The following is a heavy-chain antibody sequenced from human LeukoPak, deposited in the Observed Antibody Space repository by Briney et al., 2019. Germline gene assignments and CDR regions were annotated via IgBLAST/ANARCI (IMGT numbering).Heavy chain of an antibody. CDR2: ISGSGGST. J-gene: IGHJ4*02. D-gene: IGHD3-9*01. CDR3: AKSVLLTGYYSPLDY. Sequence: GGSLRLSCAASGFTFSSYAMSWVRQAPGKGLEWVSAISGSGGSTYYADSVKGRFTISRDNSKNTLYLQMNSLRAEDTAVYYCAKSVLLTGYYSPLDYWGQGTLVTVSS. CDR1: GFTFSSYA. V-gene: IGHV3-23*01.